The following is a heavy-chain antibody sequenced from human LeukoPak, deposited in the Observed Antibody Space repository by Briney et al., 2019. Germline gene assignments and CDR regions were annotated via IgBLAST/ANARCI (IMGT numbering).Heavy chain of an antibody. CDR2: TSAYNGNT. CDR3: ASGMVYCRSASCYTGFDY. CDR1: GYTFTSYG. D-gene: IGHD2-2*02. V-gene: IGHV1-18*01. Sequence: RASVKVSCKASGYTFTSYGISWVRQAPGQGREWMGWTSAYNGNTNYAQKLQGRVTMTTDTSTSTAYMELRSLRSDDTAVYYCASGMVYCRSASCYTGFDYWGQGTLVTVSS. J-gene: IGHJ4*02.